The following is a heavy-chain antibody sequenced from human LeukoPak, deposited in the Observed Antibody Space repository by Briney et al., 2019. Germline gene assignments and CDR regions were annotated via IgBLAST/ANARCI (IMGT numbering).Heavy chain of an antibody. D-gene: IGHD6-13*01. V-gene: IGHV1-69*05. CDR1: GGTFSSYA. CDR2: IIPIFGTA. J-gene: IGHJ4*02. Sequence: ASVKVSCKASGGTFSSYATSWVRQARGQGLEWMGGIIPIFGTANYAQKFQGRVTITTDESTSTAYMELSSLRSEDTAVYYCASQAVAGTTGGDYWGQGTLVTVSS. CDR3: ASQAVAGTTGGDY.